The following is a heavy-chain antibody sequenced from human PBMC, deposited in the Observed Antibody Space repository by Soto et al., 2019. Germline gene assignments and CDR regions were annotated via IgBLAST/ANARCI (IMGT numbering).Heavy chain of an antibody. CDR3: ARDKSGFWSGSPASYGLDV. J-gene: IGHJ6*02. V-gene: IGHV4-59*01. CDR2: IYYTGTT. D-gene: IGHD3-3*01. CDR1: GGSISNYY. Sequence: SETLSLTCTVSGGSISNYYWSWIRQPPGKGLEWIGYIYYTGTTNYNPSLQSRVTILVDTSKNHFSLKLTSVTAADTAVYYCARDKSGFWSGSPASYGLDVWGQGTPVTVSS.